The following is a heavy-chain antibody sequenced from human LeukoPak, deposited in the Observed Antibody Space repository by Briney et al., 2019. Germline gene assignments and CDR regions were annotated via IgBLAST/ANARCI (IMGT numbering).Heavy chain of an antibody. D-gene: IGHD1-26*01. CDR1: GGSISSGSYY. CDR3: AREIVGALDAFDI. J-gene: IGHJ3*02. CDR2: IYTSGST. V-gene: IGHV4-61*02. Sequence: SETLSLTCTVSGGSISSGSYYWSWIRRPAGKGLEWIGRIYTSGSTNYNPSLKSRVTISVDASKNQFSLKLSSVTAADTAVYYCAREIVGALDAFDIWGQGTMVTVSS.